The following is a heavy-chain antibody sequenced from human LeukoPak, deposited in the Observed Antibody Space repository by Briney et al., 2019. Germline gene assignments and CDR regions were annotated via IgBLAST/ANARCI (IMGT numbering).Heavy chain of an antibody. V-gene: IGHV4-39*07. J-gene: IGHJ4*02. CDR3: ARGLTRGYSFGPPGF. D-gene: IGHD5-18*01. CDR2: VNHSGSA. Sequence: SETLSLTCTVSGDSISSGSYYWSWIRQPPGKGLEWIGEVNHSGSATYNPSLKSRVAISVDTSKNQISLKLTSVTAADTAVYYCARGLTRGYSFGPPGFWGQGTLVAVSS. CDR1: GDSISSGSYY.